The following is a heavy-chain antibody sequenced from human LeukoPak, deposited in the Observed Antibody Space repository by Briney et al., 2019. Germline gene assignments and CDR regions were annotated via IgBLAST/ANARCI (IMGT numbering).Heavy chain of an antibody. Sequence: PSETLSLTCAVSGYSISSAYYWGWIRQPPGKGLEWIGSIYYSGSTYYNPSLKSRVTISVDTSKNQFSLKLSSVTAADTAVYYCARHISARHERGYSGYRGKRAFDIWGQGTMVTVSS. V-gene: IGHV4-38-2*01. J-gene: IGHJ3*02. CDR3: ARHISARHERGYSGYRGKRAFDI. CDR1: GYSISSAYY. D-gene: IGHD5-12*01. CDR2: IYYSGST.